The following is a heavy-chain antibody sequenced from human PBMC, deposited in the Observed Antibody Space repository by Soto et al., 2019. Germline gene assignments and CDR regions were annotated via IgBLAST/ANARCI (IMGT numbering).Heavy chain of an antibody. CDR2: INAANGNV. CDR1: GYTFSSYA. Sequence: ASVKVSCKATGYTFSSYALHWVRQAPGQRLEWMGWINAANGNVKYSQKFQGRVTITRDTSASTAYMELSSLRSEDTAVYYCARSVGQFDPWGQGTLVTVSS. V-gene: IGHV1-3*01. J-gene: IGHJ5*02. CDR3: ARSVGQFDP.